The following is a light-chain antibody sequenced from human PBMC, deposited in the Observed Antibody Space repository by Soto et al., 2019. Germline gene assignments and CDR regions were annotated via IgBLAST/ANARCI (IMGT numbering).Light chain of an antibody. CDR2: GAS. Sequence: IVLTQSPGTLSLSPGERATLSCRASQGVSSNSLAWYQQKPGQAPRLLIYGASSRATGIPDRFSASGSGTDFTLTINRLEPEDFAVYYCQQYGNSPRFTCGPGTKVEI. V-gene: IGKV3-20*01. CDR3: QQYGNSPRFT. J-gene: IGKJ3*01. CDR1: QGVSSNS.